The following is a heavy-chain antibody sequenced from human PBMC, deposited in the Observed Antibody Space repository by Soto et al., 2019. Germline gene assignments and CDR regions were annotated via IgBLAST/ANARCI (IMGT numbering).Heavy chain of an antibody. J-gene: IGHJ4*02. D-gene: IGHD3-22*01. CDR1: GFTFSSYA. Sequence: EVQLLESGGRLVQPGGSLRLSCAASGFTFSSYAMSWVRQAPGKGLEWVSAISGSGGSTYYADSVKDRFTNSRDNSKKTLYQQTNSQRAEDTTVYYCAKEAEYYYDSRRYYHDYWGQETLVTVST. CDR3: AKEAEYYYDSRRYYHDY. V-gene: IGHV3-23*01. CDR2: ISGSGGST.